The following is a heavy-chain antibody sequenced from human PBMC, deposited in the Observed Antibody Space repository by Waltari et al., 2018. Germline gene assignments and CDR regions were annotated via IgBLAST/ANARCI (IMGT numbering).Heavy chain of an antibody. D-gene: IGHD3-22*01. V-gene: IGHV3-23*01. CDR1: GFIFNNYA. CDR3: AKAHFYDNSGYMEN. J-gene: IGHJ4*02. Sequence: EVQVLESGGGLVQPGGSLRLPFTASGFIFNNYAINWVRQAPGKGLEWVSGINGYGDKTYYADSVRGRFTLSRDNSRNTLSLQMNSLRAEDTAVYYCAKAHFYDNSGYMENWGQGTLVTVSS. CDR2: INGYGDKT.